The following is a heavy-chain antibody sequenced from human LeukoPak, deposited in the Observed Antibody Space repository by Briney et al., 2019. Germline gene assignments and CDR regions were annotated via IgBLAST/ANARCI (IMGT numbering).Heavy chain of an antibody. V-gene: IGHV4-30-4*01. D-gene: IGHD2-15*01. CDR2: IYSSGIT. CDR1: GGSINSGGYY. Sequence: SQTLSLTCTVSGGSINSGGYYWTWIRQPPGKGLEWIGYIYSSGITYYNPSLKSRLTISVDTSKNQFSLKLSSVTAADTAVYYCARVLPSALSFQHWGQGTLVTVSS. J-gene: IGHJ1*01. CDR3: ARVLPSALSFQH.